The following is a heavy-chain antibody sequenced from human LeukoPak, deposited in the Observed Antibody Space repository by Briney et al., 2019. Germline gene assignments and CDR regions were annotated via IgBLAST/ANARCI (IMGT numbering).Heavy chain of an antibody. CDR1: GGSISSRSYY. J-gene: IGHJ5*02. CDR2: IYYSGST. CDR3: ARGLTTNPQNKRLSWFDP. D-gene: IGHD4-17*01. Sequence: SETLSLTCTVSGGSISSRSYYWDWIRQPPGKGLEWIGSIYYSGSTYYNPSLKSRVTISVDTSKNQFSLKLSSVTAADTAVYYCARGLTTNPQNKRLSWFDPWGQGTLVTVSS. V-gene: IGHV4-39*07.